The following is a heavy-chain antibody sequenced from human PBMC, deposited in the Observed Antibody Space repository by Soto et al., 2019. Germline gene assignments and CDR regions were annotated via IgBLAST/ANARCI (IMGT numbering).Heavy chain of an antibody. V-gene: IGHV1-3*01. D-gene: IGHD4-17*01. Sequence: QVPFVQSGAEVKKPGASVKVSCKASGYTFADYAIHWVRQAPGQSLEWMGWINAGNGDTKYSQKFQGRVTLTTDTSASTASMDINSLTTDDTAVYYCARDRWVTTLTFDKWGQGTLVIVSS. CDR1: GYTFADYA. CDR3: ARDRWVTTLTFDK. CDR2: INAGNGDT. J-gene: IGHJ4*02.